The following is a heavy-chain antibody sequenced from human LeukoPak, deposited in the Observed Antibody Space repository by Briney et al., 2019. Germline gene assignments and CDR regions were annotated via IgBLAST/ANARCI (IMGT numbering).Heavy chain of an antibody. CDR1: GFTFTNAL. Sequence: GGSLRLSCAASGFTFTNALMSWVRQAPGKGLEWVGRIKSKIDGGTTDYAAPVNGRFTISRDDSKNTLYLQMNSLKTEDTAIYYCTTPPNYLDLWGRGTLVTASS. CDR3: TTPPNYLDL. J-gene: IGHJ2*01. V-gene: IGHV3-15*01. CDR2: IKSKIDGGTT.